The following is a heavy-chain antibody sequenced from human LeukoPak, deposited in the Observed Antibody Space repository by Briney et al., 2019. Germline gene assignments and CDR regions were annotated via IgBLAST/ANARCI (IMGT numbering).Heavy chain of an antibody. D-gene: IGHD3-9*01. CDR3: ARERGFLTGPQGLYYYYGMDV. V-gene: IGHV1-2*04. CDR2: INPNSGGT. Sequence: ASVKVSCKASGYTFTGYYMHWVRQAPGQGLEWMGWINPNSGGTNYAQKFQGWVTMTRDTSISTAYMELSRLRSDDTAVYYRARERGFLTGPQGLYYYYGMDVWGQGTTVTVSS. J-gene: IGHJ6*02. CDR1: GYTFTGYY.